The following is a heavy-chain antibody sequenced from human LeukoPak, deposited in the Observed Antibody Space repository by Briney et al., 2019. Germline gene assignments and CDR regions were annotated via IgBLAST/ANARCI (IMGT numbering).Heavy chain of an antibody. V-gene: IGHV1-8*01. CDR3: ARGTGWGSVWYFDL. CDR1: GYTFTSYD. J-gene: IGHJ2*01. D-gene: IGHD6-19*01. CDR2: MNPNSGNT. Sequence: GASVNVSCKASGYTFTSYDINWVRQATGQGLEWMGWMNPNSGNTGYAQKFQGRVTITADESASTAYMELSSLRSEDTAVYYCARGTGWGSVWYFDLWGRGTLVTASS.